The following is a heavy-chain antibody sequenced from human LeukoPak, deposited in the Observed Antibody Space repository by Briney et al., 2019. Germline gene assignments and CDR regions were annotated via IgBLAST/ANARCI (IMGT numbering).Heavy chain of an antibody. CDR2: TDWDDDK. CDR3: ARMGLYDSSGYFDY. J-gene: IGHJ4*02. Sequence: SGPALVKPTQTLTLTCTFSGFSLSTSGMCVSWIRQPPGKALEWLARTDWDDDKYYSTSLKTRLTISKDTSKNQVVLTMTNMDPVDTATYYCARMGLYDSSGYFDYWGQGTLVTVSS. CDR1: GFSLSTSGMC. V-gene: IGHV2-70*11. D-gene: IGHD3-22*01.